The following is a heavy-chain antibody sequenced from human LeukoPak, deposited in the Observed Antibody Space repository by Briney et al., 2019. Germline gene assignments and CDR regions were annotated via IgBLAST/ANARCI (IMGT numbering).Heavy chain of an antibody. CDR3: ARDASRGFDT. CDR1: GFTFSRYW. CDR2: TKDDGRQK. Sequence: GGSLRLSCAPSGFTFSRYWMTWVRQTPGKGLEWVASTKDDGRQKYYVDSVKGRFTVSRDNAKGSAYLQMDSLRVEDTALYYCARDASRGFDTWGQGTLVTVSS. J-gene: IGHJ4*02. D-gene: IGHD5-24*01. V-gene: IGHV3-7*01.